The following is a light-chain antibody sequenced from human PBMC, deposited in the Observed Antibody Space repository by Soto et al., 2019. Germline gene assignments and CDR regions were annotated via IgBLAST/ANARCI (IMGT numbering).Light chain of an antibody. J-gene: IGKJ5*01. CDR1: QSVSSSY. Sequence: EIVLTQSPGTLSLSPGERATLSCRASQSVSSSYLAWYQQKPGQAPRLLIYGASSRATGIPDRFSGSGSGTDFPLTISRLAPEDFAVYYCQQYGSSPVTFGQGTRLEIK. V-gene: IGKV3-20*01. CDR3: QQYGSSPVT. CDR2: GAS.